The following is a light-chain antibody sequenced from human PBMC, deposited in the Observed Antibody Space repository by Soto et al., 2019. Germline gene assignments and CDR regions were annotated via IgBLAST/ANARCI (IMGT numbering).Light chain of an antibody. CDR1: QSISSNS. CDR2: GAS. CDR3: QQYGSSSIT. V-gene: IGKV3-20*01. Sequence: EIVLTQSPGTLSLSPGERATLSCRASQSISSNSLAWYQQKPGQAPRLLIYGASSRAAGIPDRFSGSGSGTGFTLTISRLEPEDFAVYYCQQYGSSSITFGQGTRLEIK. J-gene: IGKJ5*01.